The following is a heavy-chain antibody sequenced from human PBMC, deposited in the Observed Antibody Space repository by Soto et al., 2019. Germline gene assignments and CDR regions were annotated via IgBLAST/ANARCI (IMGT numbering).Heavy chain of an antibody. Sequence: PGGSLRLSCAAPGFTFSSYGMHWVRQAPGKGLEWVAVIWYDGSNKYYADSVKGRFTISRDNSKNTLYLQMNSLRAEDTAVYYCARERITMVRPTYYSYYGMDVWGQGTTVTVSS. V-gene: IGHV3-33*01. D-gene: IGHD3-10*01. CDR1: GFTFSSYG. CDR3: ARERITMVRPTYYSYYGMDV. J-gene: IGHJ6*02. CDR2: IWYDGSNK.